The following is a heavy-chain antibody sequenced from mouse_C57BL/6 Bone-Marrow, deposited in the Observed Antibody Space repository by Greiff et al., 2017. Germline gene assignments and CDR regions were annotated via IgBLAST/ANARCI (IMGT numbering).Heavy chain of an antibody. CDR3: ARGGLPYAMDY. J-gene: IGHJ4*01. D-gene: IGHD2-2*01. CDR1: GYSITSGYY. CDR2: ISYDGSN. Sequence: EVQLQQPGPGLVKPSQSLSLTCSVTGYSITSGYYWNWIRQFPGNKLEWMGYISYDGSNNYNPSIKNRISITLDTSKNQFFLKLNSVTTEDTATYYCARGGLPYAMDYWGQGTSVTVSS. V-gene: IGHV3-6*01.